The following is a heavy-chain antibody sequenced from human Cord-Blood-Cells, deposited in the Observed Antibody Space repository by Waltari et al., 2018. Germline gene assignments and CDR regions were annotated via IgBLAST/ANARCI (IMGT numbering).Heavy chain of an antibody. D-gene: IGHD3-16*02. J-gene: IGHJ6*02. CDR1: GGSISSGGYY. Sequence: QVQLQESGPGLVKPSQTLSLTCTVSGGSISSGGYYWSWIRQHPGKGLEWIGYIYYSGSTYDNPSLKSRVTISVDTSKNQFSLKLSSVTADTAVYYCARAHTGELSPFMDVWGQGTTVTVSS. V-gene: IGHV4-31*05. CDR3: ARAHTGELSPFMDV. CDR2: IYYSGST.